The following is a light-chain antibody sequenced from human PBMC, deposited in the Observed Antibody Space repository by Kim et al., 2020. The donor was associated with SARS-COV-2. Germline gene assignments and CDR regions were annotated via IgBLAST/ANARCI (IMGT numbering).Light chain of an antibody. J-gene: IGLJ2*01. CDR1: SLRSYY. CDR2: GKN. V-gene: IGLV3-19*01. CDR3: NSRDSNDNVV. Sequence: SSELTQDPAVSVALGQTVRITCQGDSLRSYYATWYQQKPGQAPIVVIYGKNNRPSGISDRFSGSNSGNTASLTITGTQAGDEADNYCNSRDSNDNVVFGG.